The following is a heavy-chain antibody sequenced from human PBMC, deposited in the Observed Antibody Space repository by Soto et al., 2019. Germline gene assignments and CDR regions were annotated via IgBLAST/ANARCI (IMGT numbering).Heavy chain of an antibody. J-gene: IGHJ6*02. Sequence: SETLSLTCTVSGGSTSSSSYYWGWIRQPPGKGLEWIGSIYYSGSTYYNPSLKSRVTISVDTSKNQFSLKLSSVTAADTAVYYCARVDSSGYYYYYYGMDVWGQGTTVTVSS. D-gene: IGHD3-22*01. CDR3: ARVDSSGYYYYYYGMDV. CDR2: IYYSGST. V-gene: IGHV4-39*01. CDR1: GGSTSSSSYY.